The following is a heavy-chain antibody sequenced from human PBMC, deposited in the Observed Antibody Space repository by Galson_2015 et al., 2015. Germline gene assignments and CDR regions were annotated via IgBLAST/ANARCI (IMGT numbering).Heavy chain of an antibody. CDR3: TSFFDCSSTSCYILHYYYYMDV. V-gene: IGHV3-49*02. Sequence: QAPGNGLEWVGFIRSKAYGGTTEYAASVKGRFTISRDDSKSIAYLQMNSLKTEDTAVYYCTSFFDCSSTSCYILHYYYYMDVWGKGTTVTVSS. J-gene: IGHJ6*03. CDR2: IRSKAYGGTT. D-gene: IGHD2-2*02.